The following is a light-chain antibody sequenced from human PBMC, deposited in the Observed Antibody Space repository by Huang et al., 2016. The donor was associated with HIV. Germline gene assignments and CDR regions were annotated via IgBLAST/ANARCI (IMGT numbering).Light chain of an antibody. CDR2: SSS. V-gene: IGKV1-9*01. J-gene: IGKJ4*01. Sequence: IQLTQFPSSLSASVGDRVTITCRANQAIGTYLAWYQQKPGKAPELLLNSSSTLRSGVPSWFSCGGSGTDFTLSITSLQPEDFASYSCQHLYTFGGGTKVEIK. CDR1: QAIGTY. CDR3: QHLYT.